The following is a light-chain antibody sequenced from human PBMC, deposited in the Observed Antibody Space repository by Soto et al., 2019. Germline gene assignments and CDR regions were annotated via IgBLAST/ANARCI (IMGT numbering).Light chain of an antibody. CDR3: QQYNSFPLT. CDR1: QTISNW. V-gene: IGKV1-5*03. CDR2: KAS. Sequence: DLQMTQSPSNLSGSVGDRFTSTCRASQTISNWLAWYQQKKGKAPNXXIYKASNLESGVPSRFSGSGYGTEFNLTISSLQTDDSATYYCQQYNSFPLTFGGGTKVDIK. J-gene: IGKJ4*01.